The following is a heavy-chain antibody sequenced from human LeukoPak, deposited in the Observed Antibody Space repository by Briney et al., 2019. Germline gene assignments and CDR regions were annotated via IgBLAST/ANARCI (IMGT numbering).Heavy chain of an antibody. V-gene: IGHV4-61*02. Sequence: SQTLSLTCTVSGGSISSGSYCWSWIRQPAGKGLEWIGRIYTSGSTNYNPSLKSRVTMSVDTSKNQFSLKLSSVTAADTAVYYCARGQYYYGSGSLYFDYWGQGTLVTVSS. D-gene: IGHD3-10*01. CDR1: GGSISSGSYC. CDR2: IYTSGST. J-gene: IGHJ4*02. CDR3: ARGQYYYGSGSLYFDY.